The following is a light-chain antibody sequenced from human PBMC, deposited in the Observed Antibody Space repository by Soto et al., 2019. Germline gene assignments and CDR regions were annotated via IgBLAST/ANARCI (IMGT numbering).Light chain of an antibody. Sequence: EIVMTQSPATLSVSPGERATLSCRASQSVDTHLAWYQQKPGQAPRLLLYGASTRATGIPARFSGSGSGTEFTLTISSLQSEDFAVYCCQQYNNWPRTFGQGTKVEIK. CDR3: QQYNNWPRT. CDR1: QSVDTH. V-gene: IGKV3-15*01. J-gene: IGKJ1*01. CDR2: GAS.